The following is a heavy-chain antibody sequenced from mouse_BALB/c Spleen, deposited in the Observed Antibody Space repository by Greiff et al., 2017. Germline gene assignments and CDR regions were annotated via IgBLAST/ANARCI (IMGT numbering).Heavy chain of an antibody. CDR3: TGGNYYAMDY. V-gene: IGHV1-69*02. J-gene: IGHJ4*01. D-gene: IGHD2-1*01. CDR2: IYPSDSYT. CDR1: GYTFTSYW. Sequence: QVQLKQPGAELVRPGASVKLSCKASGYTFTSYWINWVKQRPGQGLEWIGNIYPSDSYTNYNQKFKDKATLTVDKSSSTAYMQLSSPTSEDSAVYYCTGGNYYAMDYWGQGTSVTVSS.